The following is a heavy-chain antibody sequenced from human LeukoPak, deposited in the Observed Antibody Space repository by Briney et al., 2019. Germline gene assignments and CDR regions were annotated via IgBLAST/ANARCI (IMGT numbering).Heavy chain of an antibody. CDR1: GFTVSSNY. D-gene: IGHD3-3*01. CDR2: IKQDGSEK. Sequence: PGGSLRLSCAASGFTVSSNYMSWVRQAPGKGLEWVANIKQDGSEKYYVDSVKGRFTISRDNAKNSLYLQMNSLRAEDTAVYYCARVSPLYDFWSHDYWGQGTLVTVSS. J-gene: IGHJ4*02. V-gene: IGHV3-7*03. CDR3: ARVSPLYDFWSHDY.